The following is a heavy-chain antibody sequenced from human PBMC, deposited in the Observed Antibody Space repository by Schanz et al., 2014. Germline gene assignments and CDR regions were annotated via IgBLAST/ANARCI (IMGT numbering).Heavy chain of an antibody. Sequence: QVQLVESGGGVVQPGRSLRLSCVASGFTFSSYDVFWVRQAPGKGLEWVAILWHDGSKKYYADSVKGRFTVSRDNSKNTLYLQMSSLRAEDTAVYYCAKAADWPVTRFDPWGQGTLVTVSS. D-gene: IGHD3-9*01. CDR1: GFTFSSYD. V-gene: IGHV3-33*06. J-gene: IGHJ5*02. CDR3: AKAADWPVTRFDP. CDR2: LWHDGSKK.